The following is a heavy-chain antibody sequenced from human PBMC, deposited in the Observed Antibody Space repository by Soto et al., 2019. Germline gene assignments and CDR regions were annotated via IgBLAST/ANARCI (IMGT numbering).Heavy chain of an antibody. CDR2: MSPNNGNT. CDR1: GYTFIMFD. CDR3: ARRKERSGPHYFDY. J-gene: IGHJ4*02. Sequence: QGQLVQSGAEVKKAGASVKVSCKASGYTFIMFDIHWVRQATGQGLEWMGWMSPNNGNTGYAQKFQGRVTMTRNTSISTAYMELRGLRSDDTAVYYCARRKERSGPHYFDYWGQGSPVTVSS. V-gene: IGHV1-8*01. D-gene: IGHD6-25*01.